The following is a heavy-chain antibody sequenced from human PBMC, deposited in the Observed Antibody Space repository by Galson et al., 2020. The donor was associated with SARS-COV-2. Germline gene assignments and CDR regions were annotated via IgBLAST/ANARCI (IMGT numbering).Heavy chain of an antibody. J-gene: IGHJ4*01. V-gene: IGHV3-33*01. Sequence: GESLKISCAASGFTFENHAMHWVRQAPGKGLEWVAQIFYDGSNKYYLDSVKGRFTISRDNSENTVSLQMDNLRAEDTAVYFCARDGQLSSGWAFDYWGHGTLLTVSS. CDR3: ARDGQLSSGWAFDY. D-gene: IGHD6-19*01. CDR1: GFTFENHA. CDR2: IFYDGSNK.